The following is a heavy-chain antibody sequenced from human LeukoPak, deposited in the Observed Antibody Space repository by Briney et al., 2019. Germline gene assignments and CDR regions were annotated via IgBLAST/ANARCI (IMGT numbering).Heavy chain of an antibody. Sequence: ASVKVSCKASGHTFTSYDINWVRQATGQGLEWMGWMNPNSGNTGYAQKFQGRVTMTRNTSISTAYMELSSLRSEDTAVYYCARAGLTGRTYYYYMDVWGKGTTVTISS. D-gene: IGHD1-14*01. V-gene: IGHV1-8*01. J-gene: IGHJ6*03. CDR3: ARAGLTGRTYYYYMDV. CDR1: GHTFTSYD. CDR2: MNPNSGNT.